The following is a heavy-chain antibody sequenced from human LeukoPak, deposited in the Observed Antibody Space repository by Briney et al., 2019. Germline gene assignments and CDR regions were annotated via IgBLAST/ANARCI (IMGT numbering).Heavy chain of an antibody. V-gene: IGHV1-69*05. Sequence: SVKVSCKASGGTFSSYAISWVRQAPGQGLEWMGGIIPIFGTANYAQKFQGRVTITTDESTSTAYMELSSLRSEDTAVYYCASGRGFGVVIDYYYYYMDVWGKGTTVTVSS. CDR2: IIPIFGTA. J-gene: IGHJ6*03. CDR3: ASGRGFGVVIDYYYYYMDV. D-gene: IGHD3-3*01. CDR1: GGTFSSYA.